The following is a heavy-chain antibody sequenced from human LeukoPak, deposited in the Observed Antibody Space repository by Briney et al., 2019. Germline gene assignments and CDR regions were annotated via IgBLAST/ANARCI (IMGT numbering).Heavy chain of an antibody. J-gene: IGHJ4*02. CDR1: GGSISSYY. CDR3: ARDLKDYYFDY. D-gene: IGHD3/OR15-3a*01. CDR2: IYYSGST. Sequence: PSETLSLTCTVSGGSISSYYRSWIRQPPGEGLEWIGYIYYSGSTNYNPSLKSRATISVDTSKNQFSLKLSSMTAADTAVYYCARDLKDYYFDYWGQGSLVTVSS. V-gene: IGHV4-59*01.